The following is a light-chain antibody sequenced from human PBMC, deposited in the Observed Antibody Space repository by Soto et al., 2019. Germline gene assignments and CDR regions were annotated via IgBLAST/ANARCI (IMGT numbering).Light chain of an antibody. V-gene: IGLV2-14*01. CDR2: EVS. CDR3: SAYTSSSTLYV. CDR1: SSDVGGYNY. Sequence: QSALTQPASVSGSPGQSITISCTGTSSDVGGYNYVSWYQQHPGKAPKLMIYEVSNRASWVSNRFSGSKSGNTAPLTISGLQAEDEADYYCSAYTSSSTLYVFGTGTKLTVL. J-gene: IGLJ1*01.